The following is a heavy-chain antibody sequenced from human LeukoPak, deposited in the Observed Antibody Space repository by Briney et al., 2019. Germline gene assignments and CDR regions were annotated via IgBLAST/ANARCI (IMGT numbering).Heavy chain of an antibody. D-gene: IGHD3-9*01. CDR1: GFTFSAYW. CDR3: ARDLNWLLFDY. CDR2: VKYDGSTT. Sequence: GGSLRLSCAASGFTFSAYWMHRVRQAPGKGLVWVSRVKYDGSTTTYADSVRGRFTISRDNAKNILYLQMNSLRVEDTAVYYCARDLNWLLFDYWGQGTLVTVSS. V-gene: IGHV3-74*01. J-gene: IGHJ4*02.